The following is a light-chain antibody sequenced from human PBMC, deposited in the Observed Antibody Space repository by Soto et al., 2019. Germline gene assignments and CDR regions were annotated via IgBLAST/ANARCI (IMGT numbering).Light chain of an antibody. CDR3: YSYAGSYTWV. CDR2: DVT. Sequence: QSALTQPRSVSGSPGQSVTISCTGTSSDVGGYNYVSWYQQHPGKAPKFMIYDVTKRPSGVPDRFSGSKSGNTASLTISGLQTNDEADYYCYSYAGSYTWVFGGGTQLTVL. V-gene: IGLV2-11*01. J-gene: IGLJ3*02. CDR1: SSDVGGYNY.